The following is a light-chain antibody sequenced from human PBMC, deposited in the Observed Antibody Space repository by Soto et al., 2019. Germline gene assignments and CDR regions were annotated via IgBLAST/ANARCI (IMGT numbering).Light chain of an antibody. CDR3: TSCITASTRCV. V-gene: IGLV2-14*01. CDR2: EVN. Sequence: QSALTQPASVSGSPGQSITISCTGTSSDIGRYNYVSWFQQHPGKVPKLVIFEVNYRPSGVSDRFSGSKSGNTASLTITGLQAEDEADYYCTSCITASTRCVFGSGTKVTVL. J-gene: IGLJ1*01. CDR1: SSDIGRYNY.